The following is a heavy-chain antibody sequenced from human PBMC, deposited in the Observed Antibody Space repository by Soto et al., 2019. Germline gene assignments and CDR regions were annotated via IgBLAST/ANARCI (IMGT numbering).Heavy chain of an antibody. CDR1: GGTFSSYA. J-gene: IGHJ6*02. Sequence: QVQLVQSGAEVKKPGSSVKVSCKASGGTFSSYAISWVRQAPGQGLEWRGGIIPIFGTANYAQKFQGRVTITAAESPSTAYMELSSLRSEDTAVYYCAREGGSGNYRYYAMDVWGQGTTVTVSS. CDR2: IIPIFGTA. D-gene: IGHD3-10*01. V-gene: IGHV1-69*12. CDR3: AREGGSGNYRYYAMDV.